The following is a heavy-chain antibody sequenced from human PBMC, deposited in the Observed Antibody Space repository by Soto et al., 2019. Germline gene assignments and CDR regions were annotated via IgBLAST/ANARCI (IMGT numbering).Heavy chain of an antibody. CDR3: VGDPGRSVASVRFDA. Sequence: ASVKVSCKASGSTFTASYIHWLRQAHGQGLEWMGWIDHDSGSTNYARKFQGRVTVTGDTSISTAYMELNTLNSDDSALYFCVGDPGRSVASVRFDAWGQGTLVTVSS. D-gene: IGHD6-6*01. V-gene: IGHV1-2*02. J-gene: IGHJ4*02. CDR1: GSTFTASY. CDR2: IDHDSGST.